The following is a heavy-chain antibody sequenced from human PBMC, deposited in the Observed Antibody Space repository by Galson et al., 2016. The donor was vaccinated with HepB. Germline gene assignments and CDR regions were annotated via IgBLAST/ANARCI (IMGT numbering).Heavy chain of an antibody. CDR3: AKTYFFDSSGPYPGYGAFDI. D-gene: IGHD3-22*01. V-gene: IGHV3-23*01. Sequence: SLRLSCAVSGFTFRSYAMSWVRQAPGKGLEWVFSISGSGGSSYSPDSVKGRFTMSRDNSKNTLYLQMNSLRVEDTAVCYCAKTYFFDSSGPYPGYGAFDIWGQGTLVAVSS. CDR1: GFTFRSYA. CDR2: ISGSGGSS. J-gene: IGHJ3*02.